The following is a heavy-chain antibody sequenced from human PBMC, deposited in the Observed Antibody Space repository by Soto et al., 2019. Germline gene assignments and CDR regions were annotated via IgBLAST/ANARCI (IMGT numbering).Heavy chain of an antibody. CDR3: VSQRTSVLTQAYFDY. D-gene: IGHD2-8*01. Sequence: PSETLSLTCTVSGGSVSNSNYYWGWIRQSPGKGLEWIGSAYYRGRSYSKSSVKSRVTISVDTSKNQFSLNLNPVTASDTAVYYCVSQRTSVLTQAYFDYWGPGALVTVSS. V-gene: IGHV4-39*01. J-gene: IGHJ4*02. CDR1: GGSVSNSNYY. CDR2: AYYRGRS.